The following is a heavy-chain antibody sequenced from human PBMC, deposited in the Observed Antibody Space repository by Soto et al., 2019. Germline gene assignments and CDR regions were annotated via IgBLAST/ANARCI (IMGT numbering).Heavy chain of an antibody. CDR2: INAGNGNT. V-gene: IGHV1-3*01. Sequence: ASVKVSCKASGYTFTSYAMHWVRHAPGQRLEWMGWINAGNGNTKYSQKFQGRVTITRDTSASTAYMELSSLRSEDTAVYYCAAIAATPNVFDYWGQGTLVTVSS. D-gene: IGHD2-15*01. J-gene: IGHJ4*02. CDR3: AAIAATPNVFDY. CDR1: GYTFTSYA.